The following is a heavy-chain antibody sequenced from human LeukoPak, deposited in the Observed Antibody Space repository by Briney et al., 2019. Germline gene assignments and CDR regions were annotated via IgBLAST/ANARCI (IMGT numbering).Heavy chain of an antibody. CDR1: GFTFSSYW. CDR3: AKLSGVYDSSGYSEY. Sequence: GGSLRLSCAASGFTFSSYWMHWVRQAPGKGLVWVSRINSDGSSTSYADSVKGRFTISRDNAKNTLYLQMNSLRAEDTAVYYCAKLSGVYDSSGYSEYWGQGTLVTVSS. J-gene: IGHJ4*02. V-gene: IGHV3-74*01. D-gene: IGHD3-22*01. CDR2: INSDGSST.